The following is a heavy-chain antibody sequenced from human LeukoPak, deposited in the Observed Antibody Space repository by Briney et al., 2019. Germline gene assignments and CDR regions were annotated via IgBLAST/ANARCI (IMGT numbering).Heavy chain of an antibody. CDR1: GGSFSGYY. CDR2: INHSGST. D-gene: IGHD5-18*01. V-gene: IGHV4-34*01. CDR3: ARGAEEYSYGVYYYYYYYMDV. Sequence: SETLSLTCAVYGGSFSGYYWSWIRQPPGKGLEWIGEINHSGSTNYNPSLKSRVTISVGTSKNQFSLKLSSVTAADTAVYYCARGAEEYSYGVYYYYYYYMDVWGKGTTVTVSS. J-gene: IGHJ6*03.